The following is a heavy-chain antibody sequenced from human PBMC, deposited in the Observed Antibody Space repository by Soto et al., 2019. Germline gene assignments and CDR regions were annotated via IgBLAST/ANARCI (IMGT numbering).Heavy chain of an antibody. D-gene: IGHD6-19*01. CDR3: ARASYSSGWEEDWFDP. CDR1: GYSISSGYY. J-gene: IGHJ5*02. CDR2: IYHSGST. V-gene: IGHV4-38-2*01. Sequence: SETLSLTCAVSGYSISSGYYWGWIRQPPGKGLEWIGSIYHSGSTYYNPSLKSRVTISVDTSKNQFSLKLSSVTAADTAVYYCARASYSSGWEEDWFDPWGQGTLVTVSS.